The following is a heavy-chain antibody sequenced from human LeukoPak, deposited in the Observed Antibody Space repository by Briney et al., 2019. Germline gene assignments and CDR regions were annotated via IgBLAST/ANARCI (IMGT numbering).Heavy chain of an antibody. J-gene: IGHJ4*02. CDR2: IYYSGST. Sequence: SETLSLTCTVSGGSISSYYWSWIRQPPGKGLEWIGYIYYSGSTNYNPSLKSRVTISVDTSKNQFSLKLSSVTAADTAVYYCARRKNYYDSSGYYSGGLDYWGQGTLVTVSS. CDR1: GGSISSYY. CDR3: ARRKNYYDSSGYYSGGLDY. V-gene: IGHV4-59*08. D-gene: IGHD3-22*01.